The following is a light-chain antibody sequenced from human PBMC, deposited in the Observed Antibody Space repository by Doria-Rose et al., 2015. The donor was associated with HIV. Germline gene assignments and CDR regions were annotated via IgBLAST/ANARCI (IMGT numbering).Light chain of an antibody. CDR3: HQYGTSWT. V-gene: IGKV3-20*01. J-gene: IGKJ1*01. CDR1: QRFSSTY. CDR2: DGS. Sequence: EIVLTQSPGTLSLSPGERATLSCRASQRFSSTYLAWYQQKPGQAPSLLIYDGSTRATGITDRFSASRSGTDFTLTINRLEPEDFALYYCHQYGTSWTFGQGTKVEI.